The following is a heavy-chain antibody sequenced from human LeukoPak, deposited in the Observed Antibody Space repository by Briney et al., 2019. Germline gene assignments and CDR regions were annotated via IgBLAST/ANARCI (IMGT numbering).Heavy chain of an antibody. CDR1: GFTFSSYA. D-gene: IGHD6-19*01. CDR2: ISSSGAST. CDR3: AKGQWLALDY. Sequence: GGSLRLSCAASGFTFSSYAVSWVRLAPGKGLEWVSAISSSGASTYYADSVKGRFTISRDNSKNTLYQQMNSLRAGDTAVYYCAKGQWLALDYWGQGTLVTVFS. V-gene: IGHV3-23*01. J-gene: IGHJ4*02.